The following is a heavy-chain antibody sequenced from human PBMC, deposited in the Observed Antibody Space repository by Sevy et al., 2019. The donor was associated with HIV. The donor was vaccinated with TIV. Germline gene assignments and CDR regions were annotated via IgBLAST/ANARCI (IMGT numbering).Heavy chain of an antibody. CDR1: GFTFSSYA. V-gene: IGHV3-30*04. CDR2: ISYDGSNK. D-gene: IGHD3-22*01. J-gene: IGHJ4*02. CDR3: ARDYYDSSGYFSY. Sequence: GGSLRLSCAASGFTFSSYAMHWVRQAPGKGLEWVAVISYDGSNKYYADSVKGRFTISRDNSKNTLYLQMNSLRAEDRVVYYCARDYYDSSGYFSYWGQGTLVTVSS.